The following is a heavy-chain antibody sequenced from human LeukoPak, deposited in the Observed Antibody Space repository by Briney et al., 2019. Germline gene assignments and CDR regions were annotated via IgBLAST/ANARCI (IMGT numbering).Heavy chain of an antibody. J-gene: IGHJ5*02. Sequence: VASVKVSCKASGYTFTGYYMHWVRQAPGQGLEWMGWINPNSGGTNYAQKFQGRVTMTRDTSISTAYMELSRLRSDDTAVYYCARDLSLNYYGSGSYYHNNWFDPWGQGTLVTVSS. D-gene: IGHD3-10*01. CDR1: GYTFTGYY. CDR2: INPNSGGT. V-gene: IGHV1-2*02. CDR3: ARDLSLNYYGSGSYYHNNWFDP.